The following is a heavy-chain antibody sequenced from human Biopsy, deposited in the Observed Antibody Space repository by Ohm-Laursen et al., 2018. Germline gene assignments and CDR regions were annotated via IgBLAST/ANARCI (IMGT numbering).Heavy chain of an antibody. CDR2: ISGYNGNT. Sequence: SVKVSCKASGYKFTSYGMSWVRQAPGQGFEWMGRISGYNGNTNYAQKFQGRITMTIDAATSTGYMDLRGLKSDDTAVYYCARIAAAGWDDYWGQGTLVTVSS. J-gene: IGHJ4*02. D-gene: IGHD6-25*01. CDR3: ARIAAAGWDDY. V-gene: IGHV1-18*01. CDR1: GYKFTSYG.